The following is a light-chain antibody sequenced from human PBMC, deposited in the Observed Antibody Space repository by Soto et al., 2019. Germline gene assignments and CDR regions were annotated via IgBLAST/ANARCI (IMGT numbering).Light chain of an antibody. CDR3: TSFTRSPTLV. Sequence: QSALTQPASVSGSPGQSITISCTGTSSDVGDYNFVSWYQQHPDKAPKLLIYDVSDRPSGVSNRFSGSKSGNTASLTISGVQAEDEADYYCTSFTRSPTLVLGGGTKVTVL. V-gene: IGLV2-14*01. CDR2: DVS. CDR1: SSDVGDYNF. J-gene: IGLJ2*01.